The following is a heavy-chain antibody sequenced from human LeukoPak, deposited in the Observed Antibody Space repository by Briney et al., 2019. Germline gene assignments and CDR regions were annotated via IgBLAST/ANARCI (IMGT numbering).Heavy chain of an antibody. V-gene: IGHV2-5*02. CDR3: AHSQVGTGWFDP. Sequence: ESGPTLANPTQTLTLTYTFSGFSLSTIAVGVGWIRQPPGKALEYVALIYWDDDKLYSPSLKSRLTLTKDTSKNQVVLTMTNMVPVDTATHYCAHSQVGTGWFDPWGQGTLVIVSS. D-gene: IGHD1-26*01. CDR1: GFSLSTIAVG. J-gene: IGHJ5*02. CDR2: IYWDDDK.